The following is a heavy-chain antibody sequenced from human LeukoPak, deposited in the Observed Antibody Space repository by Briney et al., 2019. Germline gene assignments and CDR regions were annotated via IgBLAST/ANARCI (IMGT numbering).Heavy chain of an antibody. CDR2: IKQDGSEK. Sequence: AETLSLTCTVSGGSITSSYWSWVRQAPGKGLEWVANIKQDGSEKYYVDSVKGRFTISRDNAKNSLYLQMNSLRVEDTAVYYCARGWELDPWGQGTLVTVSS. V-gene: IGHV3-7*05. D-gene: IGHD1-26*01. CDR3: ARGWELDP. CDR1: GGSITSSY. J-gene: IGHJ5*02.